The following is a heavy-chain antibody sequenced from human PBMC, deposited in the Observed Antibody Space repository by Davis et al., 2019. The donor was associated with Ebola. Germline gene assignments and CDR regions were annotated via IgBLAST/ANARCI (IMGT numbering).Heavy chain of an antibody. Sequence: PSETLSLTCTVSGGSISSGGYYWSWIRQHPGKGLEWIGYIYYSGSTYYNPSLKSRVTISVDTSKNQFSLKLSSVTAADTAVYYCARELDYGSGRSSQWFDPWGQGTLVTVSS. V-gene: IGHV4-31*03. D-gene: IGHD3-10*01. CDR1: GGSISSGGYY. J-gene: IGHJ5*02. CDR3: ARELDYGSGRSSQWFDP. CDR2: IYYSGST.